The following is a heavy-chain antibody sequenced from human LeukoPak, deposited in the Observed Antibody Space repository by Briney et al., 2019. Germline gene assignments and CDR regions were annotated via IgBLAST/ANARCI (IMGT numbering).Heavy chain of an antibody. D-gene: IGHD3-22*01. CDR3: ARSNYYDSSGYYRTFDY. Sequence: SQTLSLTCTVSGGSISSGTYYWTWIRQHPGKGLEWIGYIYYSGTTYYNPSLKSRVTISVDTSKNQFSLNLISVTAADTAVYYCARSNYYDSSGYYRTFDYWGQGILVTVSS. J-gene: IGHJ4*02. CDR1: GGSISSGTYY. V-gene: IGHV4-31*03. CDR2: IYYSGTT.